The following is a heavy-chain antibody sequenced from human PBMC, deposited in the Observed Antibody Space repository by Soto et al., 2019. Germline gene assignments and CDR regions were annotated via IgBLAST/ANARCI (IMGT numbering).Heavy chain of an antibody. CDR3: ARERGGSSGWYVWFDP. J-gene: IGHJ5*02. Sequence: QVQLQESGPGLVKPSETLSLTCTVSGGSVSSGSYYWSWIRQPPGKGLEWIGYIYYSGSTNYNPSLTSRVTISVDTSKNQFSLKLSSVTAADTAVYYCARERGGSSGWYVWFDPWGQGTLVTVSS. V-gene: IGHV4-61*01. CDR2: IYYSGST. CDR1: GGSVSSGSYY. D-gene: IGHD6-19*01.